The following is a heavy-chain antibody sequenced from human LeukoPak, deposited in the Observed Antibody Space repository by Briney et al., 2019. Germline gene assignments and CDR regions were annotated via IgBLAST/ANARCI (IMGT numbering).Heavy chain of an antibody. CDR1: GFTFSSYA. CDR2: ISGSGGST. CDR3: ATPMGVRGHYYGMDV. D-gene: IGHD3-10*01. Sequence: GGSLRLSCAASGFTFSSYAMSWVRQAPGKGLEWVSAISGSGGSTYYADSVKGRFTISRDNAKNSLYLQMNSLRAEDTAVYYCATPMGVRGHYYGMDVWGQGTTVTVSS. J-gene: IGHJ6*02. V-gene: IGHV3-23*01.